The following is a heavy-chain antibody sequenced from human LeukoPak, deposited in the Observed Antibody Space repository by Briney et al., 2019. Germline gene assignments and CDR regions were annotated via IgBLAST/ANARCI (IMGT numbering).Heavy chain of an antibody. Sequence: ASATLSCKASGYTFTGYCMDWVRNTQGPGLGLRGRIASNTGGTNYAQKFQGRVTVTRDTSISTAYMELSRLRSDDTAVYYCARSQYSDFWSGNPKSPYYFDSWGQGTLVTVSS. CDR2: IASNTGGT. CDR1: GYTFTGYC. CDR3: ARSQYSDFWSGNPKSPYYFDS. J-gene: IGHJ4*02. V-gene: IGHV1-2*02. D-gene: IGHD3-3*01.